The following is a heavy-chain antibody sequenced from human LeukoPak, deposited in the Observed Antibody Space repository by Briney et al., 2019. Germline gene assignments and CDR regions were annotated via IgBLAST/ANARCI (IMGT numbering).Heavy chain of an antibody. CDR2: ISSDGSDK. CDR1: GFTFSTYA. V-gene: IGHV3-30*04. J-gene: IGHJ3*02. CDR3: ARVHPYYDFWSGYSVAFDI. Sequence: GRSLRLSCAASGFTFSTYAIHWVRQAPGKGLEWVALISSDGSDKSFADSVQGRFTISRDNSKNTLYLQMNSLRPEDTAVYYCARVHPYYDFWSGYSVAFDIWGQGTMVTVSS. D-gene: IGHD3-3*01.